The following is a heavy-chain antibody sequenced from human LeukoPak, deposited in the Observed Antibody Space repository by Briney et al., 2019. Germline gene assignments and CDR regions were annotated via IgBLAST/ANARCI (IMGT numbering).Heavy chain of an antibody. CDR1: GFTFSSYA. D-gene: IGHD3-3*01. J-gene: IGHJ6*02. V-gene: IGHV3-23*01. CDR3: AKDSTLTYYDFWSGYLHYYYGMDV. CDR2: ISGSGGST. Sequence: GGSLRLSCAASGFTFSSYAMSWVRQAPGEGLEWVSAISGSGGSTYYADSVKGRFTISRDNSKNTLYLQMNSLRAEDTAVYYCAKDSTLTYYDFWSGYLHYYYGMDVWGQGTTVTVSS.